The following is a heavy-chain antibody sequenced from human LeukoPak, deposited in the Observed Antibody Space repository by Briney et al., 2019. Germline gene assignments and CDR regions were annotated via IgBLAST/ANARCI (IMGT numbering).Heavy chain of an antibody. J-gene: IGHJ2*01. CDR1: GNSFSDYW. D-gene: IGHD3-22*01. V-gene: IGHV5-51*01. Sequence: GESLKISCKGSGNSFSDYWIDWVRQMPGKGLEWMGVIYPGDSDTKYSPSFQGQITISVDKSITTAYLQWSSLKASDTATYYCARDDSRGYRYFDLWGRGTLVTVSS. CDR2: IYPGDSDT. CDR3: ARDDSRGYRYFDL.